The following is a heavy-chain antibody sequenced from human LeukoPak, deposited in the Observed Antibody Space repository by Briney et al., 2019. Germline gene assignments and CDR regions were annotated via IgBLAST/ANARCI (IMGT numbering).Heavy chain of an antibody. CDR1: GFTFSRYS. CDR2: ISSSSSYT. CDR3: ARDLLRYGSGSYYGY. D-gene: IGHD3-10*01. Sequence: GGSLRLSCAASGFTFSRYSMNWVRQAPGKGLEWVSYISSSSSYTNYADSVKGRFTISRDNAKNPLYLQMNSLRAEDTAVYYCARDLLRYGSGSYYGYWGQGTLVTVSS. J-gene: IGHJ4*02. V-gene: IGHV3-21*05.